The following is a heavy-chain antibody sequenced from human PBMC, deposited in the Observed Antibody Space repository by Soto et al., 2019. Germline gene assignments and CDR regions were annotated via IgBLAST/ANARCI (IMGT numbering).Heavy chain of an antibody. D-gene: IGHD2-15*01. J-gene: IGHJ5*02. CDR1: GGSFSSYY. CDR2: INHSGST. Sequence: SETLSLTCAVYGGSFSSYYWSWIRQPPGKGLEWIGEINHSGSTNYNPSLKSRVTISVDTSKNQFSLKLSSVTAADTAVYYCAKGRIVVVVAATNSLPRNWFDPWGQGTLVTVSS. CDR3: AKGRIVVVVAATNSLPRNWFDP. V-gene: IGHV4-34*01.